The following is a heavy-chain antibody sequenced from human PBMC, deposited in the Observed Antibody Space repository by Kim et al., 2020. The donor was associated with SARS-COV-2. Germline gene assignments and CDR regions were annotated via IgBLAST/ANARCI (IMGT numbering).Heavy chain of an antibody. CDR1: GGSISSSSYY. CDR2: IYYSGST. CDR3: ARQFRRDIVVVVAATLSWFDP. D-gene: IGHD2-15*01. V-gene: IGHV4-39*01. Sequence: SETLSLTCTVSGGSISSSSYYWGWIRQPPGKGLEWIGSIYYSGSTYYNPSLKSRVTISVDTSKNQFSLKLSSVTAADTAVYYCARQFRRDIVVVVAATLSWFDPGGQGTLVTVSS. J-gene: IGHJ5*02.